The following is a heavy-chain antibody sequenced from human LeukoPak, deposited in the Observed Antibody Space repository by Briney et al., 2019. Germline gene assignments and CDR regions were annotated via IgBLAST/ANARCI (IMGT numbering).Heavy chain of an antibody. J-gene: IGHJ4*02. CDR1: GFTFSSYG. Sequence: GGSLRLSCAASGFTFSSYGMHWVRQAPGKGLEWVAVIWYDGSNKYYADSVKGRFTISRDNSKNTLYLQMNSLRAEDTAVYYCAREGQPTESFDCWGQGTLVTVSS. CDR3: AREGQPTESFDC. CDR2: IWYDGSNK. V-gene: IGHV3-33*01.